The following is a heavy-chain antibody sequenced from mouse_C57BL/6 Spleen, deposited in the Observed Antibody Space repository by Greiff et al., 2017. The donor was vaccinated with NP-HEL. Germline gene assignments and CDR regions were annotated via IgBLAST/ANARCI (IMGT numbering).Heavy chain of an antibody. V-gene: IGHV1-69*01. CDR2: IDPSDSYT. CDR1: GYTFTSYW. J-gene: IGHJ1*03. D-gene: IGHD1-2*01. CDR3: AIITLGYFDV. Sequence: VQLQQPGAELVMPGASVKLSCKASGYTFTSYWMHWVKQRPGQGLEWIGEIDPSDSYTNYNQKFKGKSTLTVDKSSSTAYMQLSSLTSEDSAVYYCAIITLGYFDVWGTGTTVTVSS.